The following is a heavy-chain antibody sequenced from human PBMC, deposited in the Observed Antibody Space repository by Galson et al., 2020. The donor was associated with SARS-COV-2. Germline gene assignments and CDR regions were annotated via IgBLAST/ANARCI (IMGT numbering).Heavy chain of an antibody. J-gene: IGHJ4*02. CDR1: GGSFSGYY. D-gene: IGHD1-26*01. CDR2: INHSGST. CDR3: ARASSVGATPSYYFDY. Sequence: SQASETLSLTCAVYGGSFSGYYWSWIRQPPGKGLEWIGEINHSGSTNYNPSLKSRVTISVDTSKNQFSLKLSSVTAADTAVYYCARASSVGATPSYYFDYWGQGTLVTVSS. V-gene: IGHV4-34*01.